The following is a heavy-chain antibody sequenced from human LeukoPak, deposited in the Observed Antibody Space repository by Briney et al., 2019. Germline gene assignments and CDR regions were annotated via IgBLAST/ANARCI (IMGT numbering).Heavy chain of an antibody. D-gene: IGHD3-10*01. Sequence: PGGSLRLSCAASGFTFSTHWMYWVRQAPGKEFVWVSRISGDGSLTSYADSVRGRFTISRDNAKETLYLRMTSLRVEDTAVYSCASLLTPYHGSGGGGMDVWGQGTTVTVSS. CDR1: GFTFSTHW. J-gene: IGHJ6*02. CDR2: ISGDGSLT. V-gene: IGHV3-74*01. CDR3: ASLLTPYHGSGGGGMDV.